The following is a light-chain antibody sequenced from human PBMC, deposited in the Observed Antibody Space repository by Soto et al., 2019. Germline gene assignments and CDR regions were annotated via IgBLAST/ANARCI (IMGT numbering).Light chain of an antibody. Sequence: DIQMTQSPSKLSSSVRDRVTITCRASQTIDSWLAWYQQRPGKPPNLLIYKASTLASGVPSRFSGSGSGTEFTLTINSLQPDDFATYYCQQYHIYSGTFGQGTKVDIK. CDR1: QTIDSW. V-gene: IGKV1-5*03. J-gene: IGKJ1*01. CDR2: KAS. CDR3: QQYHIYSGT.